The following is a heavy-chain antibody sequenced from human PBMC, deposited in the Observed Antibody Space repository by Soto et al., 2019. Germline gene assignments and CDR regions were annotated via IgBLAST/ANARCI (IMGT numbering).Heavy chain of an antibody. D-gene: IGHD6-13*01. J-gene: IGHJ1*01. Sequence: GASVKVSCKASGYTFSRYGVSWVRQAPGQGLEWVGWISAYNGNTNYAQKLQGRVTMTTDTSTSTAYLELRNLRSDDTAVYYCARGAAAGTLEYFQHWGQGTLVTVSS. CDR2: ISAYNGNT. CDR1: GYTFSRYG. V-gene: IGHV1-18*04. CDR3: ARGAAAGTLEYFQH.